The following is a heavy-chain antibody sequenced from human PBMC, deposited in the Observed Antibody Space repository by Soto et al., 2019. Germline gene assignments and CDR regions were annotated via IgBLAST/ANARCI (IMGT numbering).Heavy chain of an antibody. J-gene: IGHJ3*02. Sequence: ASVKVSCKASGGTFSSYAISWVRQAPGQGLEWMGGIIPIFGTANYAQKFQGRVTITADESTSTAYMELSSLRSEDTAVYYCARDEWYGGKSGLGAFDIWGQGTMVTVSS. CDR3: ARDEWYGGKSGLGAFDI. D-gene: IGHD2-15*01. CDR1: GGTFSSYA. V-gene: IGHV1-69*13. CDR2: IIPIFGTA.